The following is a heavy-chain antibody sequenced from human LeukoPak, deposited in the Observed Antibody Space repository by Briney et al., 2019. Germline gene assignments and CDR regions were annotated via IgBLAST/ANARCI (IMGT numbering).Heavy chain of an antibody. Sequence: GGSLRLSCVASGFSFSSYTMTWVRQAPGEGLEWVSGISGDSTGTYYADSVKGRFTISRDNPKNTLFLQMNSLRAEDTAVYYCAKKTSYCAGDCFPYYFDYWGRGTLVTVSS. CDR3: AKKTSYCAGDCFPYYFDY. V-gene: IGHV3-23*01. J-gene: IGHJ4*02. D-gene: IGHD2-21*02. CDR2: ISGDSTGT. CDR1: GFSFSSYT.